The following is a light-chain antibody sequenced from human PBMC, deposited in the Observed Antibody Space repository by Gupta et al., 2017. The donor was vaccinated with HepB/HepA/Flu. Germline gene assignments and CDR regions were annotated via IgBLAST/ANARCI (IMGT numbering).Light chain of an antibody. J-gene: IGLJ2*01. V-gene: IGLV1-40*01. CDR2: CNK. CDR3: PSFDNSLNGVV. Sequence: QSLLTQPPSVSGAPFQTVTISCAGSSSNIGADYDVHWYKQLPGTAPKLLIYCNKNRASGVTDRFSGSKSGTSASLAINGLQAEDEADYYRPSFDNSLNGVVFGGGTKVTVL. CDR1: SSNIGADYD.